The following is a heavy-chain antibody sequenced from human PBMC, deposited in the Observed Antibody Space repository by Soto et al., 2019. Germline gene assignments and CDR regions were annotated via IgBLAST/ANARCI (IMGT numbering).Heavy chain of an antibody. Sequence: PGGSLRLSCAASGFTFSSYGMHWVRQAPGKGLEWVADITYDGSNKYYADSVKGRFTISRDNSKNTLYLQMNSLRAEDTAVYYFAKVAYRASPLAYWGQGTLVPVSS. V-gene: IGHV3-30*18. J-gene: IGHJ4*02. CDR2: ITYDGSNK. CDR3: AKVAYRASPLAY. D-gene: IGHD2-2*01. CDR1: GFTFSSYG.